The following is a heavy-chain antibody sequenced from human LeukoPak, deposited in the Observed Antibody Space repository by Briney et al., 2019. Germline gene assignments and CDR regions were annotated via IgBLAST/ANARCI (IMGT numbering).Heavy chain of an antibody. V-gene: IGHV1-18*01. J-gene: IGHJ4*02. CDR2: ISGYNGNT. Sequence: GASVKVSCKASGYTFTSYGISWVRQAPGQGLEWMGWISGYNGNTHYAQKVQGRVTMTTDTSTSTAYVELRSLRSDDTAMYYCARDGHRRYYYDSSDYRFDYWGQGTLVTVSS. CDR3: ARDGHRRYYYDSSDYRFDY. CDR1: GYTFTSYG. D-gene: IGHD3-22*01.